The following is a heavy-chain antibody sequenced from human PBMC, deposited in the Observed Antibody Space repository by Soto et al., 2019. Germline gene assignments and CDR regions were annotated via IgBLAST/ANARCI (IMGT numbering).Heavy chain of an antibody. Sequence: GGSLRLSCAASGFTFSSYGMHWVRQAPGKGLEWVAVISYDGSNKYYADSVKGRFTISRDNSKNTLYLQMNSLRAEDTAVYYCAKDIGGRNYDILTGYYIDYYYYGMDVWGQGTTVTVSS. V-gene: IGHV3-30*18. D-gene: IGHD3-9*01. CDR2: ISYDGSNK. J-gene: IGHJ6*02. CDR1: GFTFSSYG. CDR3: AKDIGGRNYDILTGYYIDYYYYGMDV.